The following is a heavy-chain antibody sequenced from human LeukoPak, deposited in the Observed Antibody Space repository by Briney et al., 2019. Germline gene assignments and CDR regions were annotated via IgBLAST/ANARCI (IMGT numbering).Heavy chain of an antibody. D-gene: IGHD4-4*01. CDR2: ISGSGGST. CDR1: GFTFSSYG. CDR3: AKDFMTTVTLKWGY. Sequence: PGRSLRLSCAASGFTFSSYGMHWVRQAPGKGLEWVSAISGSGGSTYYADSVKGRFTISRDNSKNTLYLQMNSLRAEDTAVYYCAKDFMTTVTLKWGYWGQGTLVTVSS. J-gene: IGHJ4*02. V-gene: IGHV3-23*01.